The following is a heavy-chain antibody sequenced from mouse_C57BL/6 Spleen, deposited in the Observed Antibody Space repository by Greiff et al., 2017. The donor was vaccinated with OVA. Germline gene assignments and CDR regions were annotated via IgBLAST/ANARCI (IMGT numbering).Heavy chain of an antibody. Sequence: EVKVEESGGGLVQPGGSMKLSCAASGFTFSDAWMDWVRQSPEKGLEWVAEIRNKANNHATYYAESVKGRFTISRDDSKSSVYLQMNSLRAEDTGIYYCTRVDYHGGLYAMDYWGQGTSVTVSS. CDR3: TRVDYHGGLYAMDY. D-gene: IGHD1-1*01. CDR1: GFTFSDAW. V-gene: IGHV6-6*01. CDR2: IRNKANNHAT. J-gene: IGHJ4*01.